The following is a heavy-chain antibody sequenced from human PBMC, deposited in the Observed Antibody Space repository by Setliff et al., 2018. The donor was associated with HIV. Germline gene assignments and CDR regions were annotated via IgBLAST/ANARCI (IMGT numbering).Heavy chain of an antibody. Sequence: ASVKVSCKASGYTFTSYYIHWVRQAPGQGLEWMGIINPSVGNTDYAQKFQTRVTMTRDTSTSTVYMELSGLRSNDTAIYYCVRVAMIRGTIVGAFDLWGQGSMVTVSS. V-gene: IGHV1-46*01. CDR3: VRVAMIRGTIVGAFDL. CDR1: GYTFTSYY. D-gene: IGHD3-10*01. CDR2: INPSVGNT. J-gene: IGHJ3*01.